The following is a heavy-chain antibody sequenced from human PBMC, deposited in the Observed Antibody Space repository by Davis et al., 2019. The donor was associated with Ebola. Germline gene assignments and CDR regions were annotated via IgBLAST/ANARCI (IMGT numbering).Heavy chain of an antibody. CDR1: GGSISSYY. Sequence: SETLSLTCTVSGGSISSYYWSWIRQPPGKGLEWIGEINHSGSTNYNPSLKSRVTISVDTSKNQFSLKLSSVTAADTAMYYCATDYLKYWSQGTQVTVSA. CDR3: ATDYLKY. D-gene: IGHD4/OR15-4a*01. CDR2: INHSGST. V-gene: IGHV4-34*01. J-gene: IGHJ4*02.